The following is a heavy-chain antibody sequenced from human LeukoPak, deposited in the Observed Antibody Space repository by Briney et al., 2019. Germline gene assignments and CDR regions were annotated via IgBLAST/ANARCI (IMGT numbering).Heavy chain of an antibody. Sequence: ASVKVSCKASGYTFTSYDFNWVRQATGQRPEWMGWMSPNSGDTGYAQKLQGRVTMTTDTSTSTAYMELRSLRSDDTAVYYCARDGYDSSGYPIDYWGQGTLVTVSS. CDR1: GYTFTSYD. D-gene: IGHD3-22*01. CDR3: ARDGYDSSGYPIDY. V-gene: IGHV1-8*01. CDR2: MSPNSGDT. J-gene: IGHJ4*02.